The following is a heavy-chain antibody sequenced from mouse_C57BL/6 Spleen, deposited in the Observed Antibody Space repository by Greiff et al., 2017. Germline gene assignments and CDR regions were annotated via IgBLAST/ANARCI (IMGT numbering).Heavy chain of an antibody. V-gene: IGHV1-55*01. CDR2: IYPGSGST. Sequence: VQLQQPGAELVKPGASVKMSCKASGYTFTSYWITWVKQRPGQGLEWIGDIYPGSGSTNYNEKFKSKATLTVDTSSSTAYMQLSSLTSEDSAVXYCARDYYGSSYVGGYAMDYWGQGTSVTVSS. CDR1: GYTFTSYW. D-gene: IGHD1-1*01. CDR3: ARDYYGSSYVGGYAMDY. J-gene: IGHJ4*01.